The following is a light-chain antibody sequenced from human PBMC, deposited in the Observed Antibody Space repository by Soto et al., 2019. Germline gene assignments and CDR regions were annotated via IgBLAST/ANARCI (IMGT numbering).Light chain of an antibody. J-gene: IGLJ1*01. V-gene: IGLV2-14*01. CDR3: SSYTSSSTPLV. Sequence: QSALTQPASVSGSPGQSITISCTGTSSDVGGYNYVSWYQQHPGKAPKLMIYDVSNRPPGVSNRFSGSKSGNTASLTISGLQAEDEADYYCSSYTSSSTPLVFGTGTKLTVL. CDR2: DVS. CDR1: SSDVGGYNY.